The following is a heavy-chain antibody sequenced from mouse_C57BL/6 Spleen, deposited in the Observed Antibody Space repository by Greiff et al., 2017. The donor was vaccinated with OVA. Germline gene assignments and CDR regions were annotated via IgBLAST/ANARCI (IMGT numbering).Heavy chain of an antibody. CDR2: IRLKSDNYAT. Sequence: EVKVEESGGGLVQPGGSMKLSCVASGFTFSNYWMNWVRQSPEKGLEWVAQIRLKSDNYATNYAESVKGRFTISRDDSKSRVYRQMNNVRAEYTGIYYCTQGLYYSNLFAYWGQGTLVTVSA. D-gene: IGHD2-5*01. J-gene: IGHJ3*01. V-gene: IGHV6-3*01. CDR3: TQGLYYSNLFAY. CDR1: GFTFSNYW.